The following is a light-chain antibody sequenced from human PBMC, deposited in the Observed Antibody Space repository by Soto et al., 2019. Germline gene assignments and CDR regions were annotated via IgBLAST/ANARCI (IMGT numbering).Light chain of an antibody. J-gene: IGKJ4*01. CDR3: QHRSNWPLT. CDR1: QSVSSSF. Sequence: EIVLTQSPGTLSLSPGERATLSCRASQSVSSSFLAWYQQKPDQAPRLLIYGASSRATGIPDRFSGSGSGTDFTLTISSLEPEDFAVYYCQHRSNWPLTFGGGTRVEIK. V-gene: IGKV3D-20*02. CDR2: GAS.